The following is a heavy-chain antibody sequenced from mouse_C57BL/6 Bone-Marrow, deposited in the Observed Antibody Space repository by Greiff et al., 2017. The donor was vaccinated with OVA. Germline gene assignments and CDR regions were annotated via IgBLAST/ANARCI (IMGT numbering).Heavy chain of an antibody. Sequence: QVQLQQSGAELARPGASVKLSCKASGYTFTSYGISWVKQRTEQGLEWIGEIYPRSGNTYYNEKFKGKATLTADKSSSTAYMELRSLTSEDSAVYFCARWGVVAYYFDYWGQGTTLTGSS. CDR3: ARWGVVAYYFDY. CDR1: GYTFTSYG. D-gene: IGHD1-1*01. J-gene: IGHJ2*01. V-gene: IGHV1-81*01. CDR2: IYPRSGNT.